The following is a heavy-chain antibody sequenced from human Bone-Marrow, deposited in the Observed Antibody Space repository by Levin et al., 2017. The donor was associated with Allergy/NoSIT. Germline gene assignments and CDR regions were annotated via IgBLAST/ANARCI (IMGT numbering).Heavy chain of an antibody. Sequence: PGESLKISCVASGFTFSTYNMNWVRQAPGRGLEWVSYISSGSSIYYADSVKGRFTISRDKAKNSLYLQMNNLRVDDTALYYCAREYCSRTSCVSDCWGQGTLVTVSS. CDR3: AREYCSRTSCVSDC. D-gene: IGHD2-2*01. V-gene: IGHV3-48*01. CDR1: GFTFSTYN. J-gene: IGHJ4*02. CDR2: ISSGSSI.